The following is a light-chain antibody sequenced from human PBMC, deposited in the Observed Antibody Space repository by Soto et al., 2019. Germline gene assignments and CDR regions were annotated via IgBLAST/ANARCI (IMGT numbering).Light chain of an antibody. CDR1: QGIANS. V-gene: IGKV1-27*01. CDR3: QKYGSVPLT. Sequence: DIQMTQSPSSLSASVGDRVTITCRASQGIANSLAWYQQRPGKVPKLLIYGASTLQSGAASRFSGSGSGTDFTLTISSLQPEDVATYYCQKYGSVPLTFGGGTKVEIK. J-gene: IGKJ4*01. CDR2: GAS.